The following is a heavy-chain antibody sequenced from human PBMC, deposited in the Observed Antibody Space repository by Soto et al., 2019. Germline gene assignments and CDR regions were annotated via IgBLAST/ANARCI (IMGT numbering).Heavy chain of an antibody. CDR1: GYSTSSGYY. Sequence: NPSETLSLTCAVSGYSTSSGYYWGWIRQPPGKGLEWIGSIYHSGSTYYNPSLKSRVTISVDTSKNQFSLKLSSVTAADTAVYYCARGGDIVATSHRFDYWGQGTLVTVSS. D-gene: IGHD5-12*01. J-gene: IGHJ4*02. CDR2: IYHSGST. CDR3: ARGGDIVATSHRFDY. V-gene: IGHV4-38-2*01.